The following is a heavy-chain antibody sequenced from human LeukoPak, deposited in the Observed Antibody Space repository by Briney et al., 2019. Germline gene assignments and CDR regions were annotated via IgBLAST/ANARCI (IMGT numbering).Heavy chain of an antibody. D-gene: IGHD5-12*01. CDR2: MNPNSGNT. CDR3: ARGLGEWRRPTRYYYYYMDV. CDR1: GYTFTSYD. J-gene: IGHJ6*03. Sequence: GASVKVSCKASGYTFTSYDINWVRQATGQGLEWMGWMNPNSGNTGYAQKFQGRVTMTRNTSISTAYMELSSLRSEDTAVYYCARGLGEWRRPTRYYYYYMDVWGKGTTVTVSS. V-gene: IGHV1-8*01.